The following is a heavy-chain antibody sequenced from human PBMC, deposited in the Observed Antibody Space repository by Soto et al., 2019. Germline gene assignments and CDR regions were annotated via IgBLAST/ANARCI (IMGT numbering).Heavy chain of an antibody. J-gene: IGHJ5*02. CDR1: GGTFSSYA. Sequence: GASVKVSCKASGGTFSSYAISWVRQAPGQGLEWMGGIIPIFGTANYAQKFKGRVTITADESTSTAYMELSSLRSEDTAVYYCASVGEYCSGGSCYSVNWFDPWGQGTLVTVSS. CDR3: ASVGEYCSGGSCYSVNWFDP. V-gene: IGHV1-69*13. D-gene: IGHD2-15*01. CDR2: IIPIFGTA.